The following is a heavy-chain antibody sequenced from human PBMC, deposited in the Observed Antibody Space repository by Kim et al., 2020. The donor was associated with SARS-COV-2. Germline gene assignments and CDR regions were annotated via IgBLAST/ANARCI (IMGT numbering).Heavy chain of an antibody. D-gene: IGHD2-21*02. CDR3: AGYCGGDCLDWYFDL. CDR1: GYTFTSYG. Sequence: ASVKVSCKASGYTFTSYGISWVRQAPGQGLEWMGWISAYNGNTNYAQKLQGRVTMTTDTSTSTAYMELRSLRSDDTAVYYCAGYCGGDCLDWYFDLWGRGTLVTVSS. V-gene: IGHV1-18*01. J-gene: IGHJ2*01. CDR2: ISAYNGNT.